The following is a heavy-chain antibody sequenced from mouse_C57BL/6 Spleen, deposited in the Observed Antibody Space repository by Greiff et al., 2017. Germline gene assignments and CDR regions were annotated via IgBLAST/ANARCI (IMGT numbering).Heavy chain of an antibody. D-gene: IGHD4-1*01. Sequence: VQLQQSGAELVKPGASVKISCKASGYAFSSYWMNWVKQRPGKGLEWIGQIYPGDGDTNYNGKFKGKATLTADKSSSTAYMQHRSLTSEDSAVYFCAKGELTGYYFDYWGQGTTLTVSS. CDR2: IYPGDGDT. J-gene: IGHJ2*01. CDR3: AKGELTGYYFDY. CDR1: GYAFSSYW. V-gene: IGHV1-80*01.